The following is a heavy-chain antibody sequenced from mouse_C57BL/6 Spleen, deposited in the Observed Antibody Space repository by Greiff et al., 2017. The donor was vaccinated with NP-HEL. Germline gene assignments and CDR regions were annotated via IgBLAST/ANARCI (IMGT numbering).Heavy chain of an antibody. CDR2: IDPSDSEP. CDR1: GYTFTSYW. D-gene: IGHD1-1*01. Sequence: QVQLQQPGAELVRPGSSVKLSCKASGYTFTSYWMHWVKPRPIQGLEWIGNIDPSDSEPHYNQKFKDKATLTVDKSSSTAYMQLSSLTSEDSAVYYCARWGDYGSLYAMDYWGQGTSVTVSS. CDR3: ARWGDYGSLYAMDY. J-gene: IGHJ4*01. V-gene: IGHV1-52*01.